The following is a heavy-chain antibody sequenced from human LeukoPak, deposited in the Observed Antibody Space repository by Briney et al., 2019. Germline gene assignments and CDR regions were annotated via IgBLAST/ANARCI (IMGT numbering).Heavy chain of an antibody. V-gene: IGHV3-48*01. Sequence: GGSLRLSCAASGFTFSTYGMNWVGQAPGKGREGISYFSDSRSTIYYADSVRGRFTISRDNAQNSMYLQINRLRGEDTAVYYCVRRHVSGWFYFDYWGQGPLVTVSS. CDR1: GFTFSTYG. CDR3: VRRHVSGWFYFDY. D-gene: IGHD6-19*01. CDR2: FSDSRSTI. J-gene: IGHJ4*02.